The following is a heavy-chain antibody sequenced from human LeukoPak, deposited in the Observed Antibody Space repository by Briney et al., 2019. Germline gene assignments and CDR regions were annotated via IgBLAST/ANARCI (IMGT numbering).Heavy chain of an antibody. CDR3: EDGIRYFDWLLRNYYYYYYMDV. D-gene: IGHD3-9*01. V-gene: IGHV1-8*01. J-gene: IGHJ6*03. Sequence: ASVKVSCKASGYTFTSYDINWVRQATGQALEWIGWMNPNSGNTGYAQKFQGRVTMTRNTSISTAYMELSRLRSEDSVFFQAEDGIRYFDWLLRNYYYYYYMDVWGKGTTVTVSS. CDR2: MNPNSGNT. CDR1: GYTFTSYD.